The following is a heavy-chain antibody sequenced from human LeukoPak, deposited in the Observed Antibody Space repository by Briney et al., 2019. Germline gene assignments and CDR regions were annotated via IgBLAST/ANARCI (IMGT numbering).Heavy chain of an antibody. J-gene: IGHJ6*03. CDR1: GGSISSSSYY. D-gene: IGHD5-24*01. CDR2: IHYSGST. V-gene: IGHV4-39*07. Sequence: SETLSLTCTVSGGSISSSSYYWAWIRQPPGKGLEWIGSIHYSGSTYYNPSLQSRVTISINTSKNQFSLKLRFVTAADTAVYYCARDPYNGNYGNHYYYYMDVWGKGTTVTISS. CDR3: ARDPYNGNYGNHYYYYMDV.